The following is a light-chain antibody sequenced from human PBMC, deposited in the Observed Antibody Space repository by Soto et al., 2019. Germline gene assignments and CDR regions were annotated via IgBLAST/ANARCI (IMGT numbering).Light chain of an antibody. J-gene: IGKJ5*01. CDR3: QQYDHLPIT. CDR1: QDINNY. V-gene: IGKV1-33*01. CDR2: DAS. Sequence: DIQMTQSPSSLSASVGDRVTITCQASQDINNYLCWYQQKPGKAPKLLIFDASNLEIGVPSRFSGGGSGTDFSFTISSLQPEDIGTYYCQQYDHLPITFGQGTRLEIK.